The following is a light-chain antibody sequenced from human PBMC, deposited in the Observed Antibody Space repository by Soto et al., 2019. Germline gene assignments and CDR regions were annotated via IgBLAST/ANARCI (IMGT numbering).Light chain of an antibody. CDR3: SSYTTDNTMV. J-gene: IGLJ2*01. Sequence: QSAPTQPASVSRSPGQSITISCTGTSSDIGAYNFVSWYQHHPGKAPKLMISGVSNRPSGVSNRFSGSKSGDTASLTISGLQAEDETDYYCSSYTTDNTMVFGGGTKLTFL. CDR2: GVS. CDR1: SSDIGAYNF. V-gene: IGLV2-14*01.